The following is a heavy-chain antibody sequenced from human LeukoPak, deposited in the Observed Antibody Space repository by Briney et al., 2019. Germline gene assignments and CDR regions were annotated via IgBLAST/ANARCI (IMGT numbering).Heavy chain of an antibody. D-gene: IGHD3-22*01. CDR2: IIPIFGTA. CDR3: ARLFQRNELNYYDSSGYSLGY. J-gene: IGHJ4*02. V-gene: IGHV1-69*13. CDR1: GGTFSSYA. Sequence: SVKVSCKASGGTFSSYAISWVRQAPGQGLEWMGGIIPIFGTANYAQKFQGRVTITADESTSTAYMELSSLRSEDTAVYYCARLFQRNELNYYDSSGYSLGYWGQETLVTVSS.